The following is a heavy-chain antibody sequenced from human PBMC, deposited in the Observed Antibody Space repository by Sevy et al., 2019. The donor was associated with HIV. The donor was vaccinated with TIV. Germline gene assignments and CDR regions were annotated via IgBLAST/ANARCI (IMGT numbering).Heavy chain of an antibody. CDR2: INPNSGGT. CDR3: ARELYCSSTSCYDAFDI. CDR1: GYTFTGYY. Sequence: ASVKVSCKASGYTFTGYYMHWVRQAPGQGLEWMGWINPNSGGTNYAQKFQGRVTMTRDTSISTAYMELSRLRSDDTAVYYCARELYCSSTSCYDAFDIWGQRTMVTVSS. V-gene: IGHV1-2*02. J-gene: IGHJ3*02. D-gene: IGHD2-2*01.